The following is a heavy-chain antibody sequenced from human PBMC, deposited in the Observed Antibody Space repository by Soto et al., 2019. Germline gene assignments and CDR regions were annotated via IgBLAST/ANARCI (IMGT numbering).Heavy chain of an antibody. CDR3: ARDRLRSYFDY. V-gene: IGHV3-33*01. CDR1: GFTFSSYG. CDR2: IWYDGSNK. J-gene: IGHJ4*02. Sequence: QVQLVESGGGVVQPGRSLRLSCAASGFTFSSYGMHWVRQAPGKGLEWVAVIWYDGSNKYYADSVKGRFTISRDNSKNTLYLQMHSLRAEDTAVYYCARDRLRSYFDYWGQGTLVTVSS.